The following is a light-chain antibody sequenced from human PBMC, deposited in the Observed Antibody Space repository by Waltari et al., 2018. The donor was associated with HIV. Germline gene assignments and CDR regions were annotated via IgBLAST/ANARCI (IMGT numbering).Light chain of an antibody. V-gene: IGLV2-8*01. Sequence: QSALTQPPSASGSPGQSVTISCTGPSSDVGGYHYVSWYQQHPGKAPKLMIYEVSKRPSGVSYRFSGSKSGNTASLTVSGLQAEDEADYYCSSYAGSRGLFGGGTKLTVL. CDR1: SSDVGGYHY. CDR2: EVS. CDR3: SSYAGSRGL. J-gene: IGLJ2*01.